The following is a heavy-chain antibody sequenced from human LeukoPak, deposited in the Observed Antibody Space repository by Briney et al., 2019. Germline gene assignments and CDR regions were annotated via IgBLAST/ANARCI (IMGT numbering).Heavy chain of an antibody. J-gene: IGHJ4*02. CDR1: GGSFSGYY. Sequence: PSETLSLTCAVYGGSFSGYYWSWIRQPPGKGLEWIGEINHSGSTNYNPSLKSRVTISVDTSKNQFSLKLSSVTAADTAVYYCARGLVTRATASDDYGDYDNYWGQGTLVTVSS. CDR2: INHSGST. V-gene: IGHV4-34*01. CDR3: ARGLVTRATASDDYGDYDNY. D-gene: IGHD4-17*01.